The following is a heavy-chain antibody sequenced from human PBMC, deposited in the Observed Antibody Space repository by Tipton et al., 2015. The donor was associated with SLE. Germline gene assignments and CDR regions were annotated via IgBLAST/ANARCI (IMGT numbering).Heavy chain of an antibody. CDR3: ASLPQGYCSTINCSPRMDV. J-gene: IGHJ4*02. Sequence: TLSLTCTVSGGSISTYFWSWIRQPPGKGLEWIGYISYSGSTKYDPSLKSRATISVDTSKNQFSLKLSSVTAADTAVYYCASLPQGYCSTINCSPRMDVWGQGTLVTVSS. CDR1: GGSISTYF. CDR2: ISYSGST. D-gene: IGHD2-2*01. V-gene: IGHV4-59*01.